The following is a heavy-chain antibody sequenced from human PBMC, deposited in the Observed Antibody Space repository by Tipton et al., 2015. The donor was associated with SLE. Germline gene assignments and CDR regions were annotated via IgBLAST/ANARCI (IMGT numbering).Heavy chain of an antibody. V-gene: IGHV3-23*01. CDR2: ISGNHDYT. Sequence: GSLRLSCAASGFTFSDYAMTWVRQVPGKGLEWVSTISGNHDYTYYADSVKGRFIVSRDNSKNTLYLQMHSLRAEDTAIYYCAKEGGFWSGFPSPFDLWGRDTLVTVSS. J-gene: IGHJ2*01. CDR3: AKEGGFWSGFPSPFDL. D-gene: IGHD3-3*01. CDR1: GFTFSDYA.